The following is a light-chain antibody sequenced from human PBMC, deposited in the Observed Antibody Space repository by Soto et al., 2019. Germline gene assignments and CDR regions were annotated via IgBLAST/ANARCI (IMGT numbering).Light chain of an antibody. Sequence: DIRMTQSPSSLSASVGDSVTLTCRASQSITTFLHWYQQKPGNAPKLLIYAASSLQTGVPSRFSGSGSGTDFTLTISSLQREDFATYYCQQAYGAPPTFGQGTKVDI. CDR1: QSITTF. V-gene: IGKV1-39*01. CDR3: QQAYGAPPT. J-gene: IGKJ1*01. CDR2: AAS.